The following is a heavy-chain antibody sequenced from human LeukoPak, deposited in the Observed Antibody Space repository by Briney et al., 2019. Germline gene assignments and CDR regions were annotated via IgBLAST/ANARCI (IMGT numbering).Heavy chain of an antibody. CDR1: GGSISSSSYY. D-gene: IGHD3-3*01. J-gene: IGHJ4*02. V-gene: IGHV4-39*01. CDR2: IYYSGST. CDR3: ARHVVSNRYYDFWSGYPLDY. Sequence: PSETLSLTCTVSGGSISSSSYYWGWIRQPPGKGLEWIGSIYYSGSTYYNPSLKSRVTISVDTSKDQFSLKLSSVTAADTAVYYCARHVVSNRYYDFWSGYPLDYWGQGTLVTVSS.